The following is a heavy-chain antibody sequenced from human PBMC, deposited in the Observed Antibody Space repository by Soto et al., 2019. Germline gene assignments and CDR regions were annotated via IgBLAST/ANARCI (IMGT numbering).Heavy chain of an antibody. D-gene: IGHD3-3*01. CDR1: GFTFSSYA. CDR2: ISGSGGST. J-gene: IGHJ4*02. Sequence: QAGGSLRLSCAASGFTFSSYAMSWVRQAPGKGLEWVSAISGSGGSTYYADSVKGRFTISRDNSKNTLYLQMNSLRAEDTAVYYCAKDDIPGADPEWLSHFDYWGQGTLVTVSS. V-gene: IGHV3-23*01. CDR3: AKDDIPGADPEWLSHFDY.